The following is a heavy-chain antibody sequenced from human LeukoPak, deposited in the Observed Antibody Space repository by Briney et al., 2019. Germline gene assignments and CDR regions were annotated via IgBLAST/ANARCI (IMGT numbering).Heavy chain of an antibody. V-gene: IGHV5-51*01. Sequence: GESLKISCRGSGCSFTTYWIGWVRQMPGKGLEWMGIIYPGDSDTRYTPSFQGQVTVSADKSINTAYLQWSSLKASDTAIYYCARRQGCSSTSCPPDYWGQGTLVTVSP. CDR1: GCSFTTYW. J-gene: IGHJ4*02. CDR2: IYPGDSDT. CDR3: ARRQGCSSTSCPPDY. D-gene: IGHD2-2*01.